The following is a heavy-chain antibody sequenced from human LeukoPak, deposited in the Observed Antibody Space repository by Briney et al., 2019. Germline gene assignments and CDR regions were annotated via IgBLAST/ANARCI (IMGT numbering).Heavy chain of an antibody. V-gene: IGHV1-2*02. D-gene: IGHD1-26*01. CDR3: ATLVGARSRSDGRDY. CDR2: INPNSGGT. J-gene: IGHJ4*02. CDR1: GYTFTGYY. Sequence: ASVKVSCKASGYTFTGYYMHWVRQAPGQGLEWMGWINPNSGGTNYAQKFQGRVTMTRDTSISTAYMELSRLRSDDTAVYYCATLVGARSRSDGRDYWGQGTLVAVSS.